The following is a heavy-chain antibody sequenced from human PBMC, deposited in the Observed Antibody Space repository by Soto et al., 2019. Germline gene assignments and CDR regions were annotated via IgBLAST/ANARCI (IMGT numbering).Heavy chain of an antibody. CDR1: GGSISSSSYY. D-gene: IGHD3-22*01. V-gene: IGHV4-39*01. Sequence: TLSLTCTVSGGSISSSSYYWGWIRQPPGKGLEWIGSIYYSGSTYYNPSLKSRVTISVDTSKNQFSPKLSSVTAADTAVYYCARLVRSSQDSSGSIDYWGQGTLVTVSS. J-gene: IGHJ4*02. CDR3: ARLVRSSQDSSGSIDY. CDR2: IYYSGST.